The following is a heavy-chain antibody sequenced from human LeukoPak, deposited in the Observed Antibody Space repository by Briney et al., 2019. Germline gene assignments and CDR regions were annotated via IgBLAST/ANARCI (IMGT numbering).Heavy chain of an antibody. D-gene: IGHD3-10*01. V-gene: IGHV3-74*01. CDR1: GFTFSSYW. CDR2: IKSDGSST. Sequence: PGGSLRLSCAASGFTFSSYWMHWVRHAPGKGLVWVSRIKSDGSSTSYADSVKGRFTISRDNAKNTLYLQMNSLRAEDTAVYYCASSYYHDGDYWGQGTLVTVSS. J-gene: IGHJ4*02. CDR3: ASSYYHDGDY.